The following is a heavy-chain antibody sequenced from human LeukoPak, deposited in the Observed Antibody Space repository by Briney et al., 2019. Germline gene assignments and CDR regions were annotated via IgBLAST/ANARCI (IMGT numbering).Heavy chain of an antibody. Sequence: GASVKVSCMASGGTFSSYAISWVRQAPGQGLEWMGRIIPILGIANYAQKFQGRVTITADKSTSTAYMELSSLRSEDTAVYYCASLDYGGNSGYWGQGTLVTVSS. CDR3: ASLDYGGNSGY. CDR1: GGTFSSYA. CDR2: IIPILGIA. J-gene: IGHJ4*02. D-gene: IGHD4-23*01. V-gene: IGHV1-69*04.